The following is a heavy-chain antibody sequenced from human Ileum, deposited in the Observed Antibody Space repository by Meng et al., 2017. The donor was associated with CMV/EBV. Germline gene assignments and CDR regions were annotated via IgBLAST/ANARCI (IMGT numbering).Heavy chain of an antibody. CDR3: ASGRLQFTPSALQH. CDR1: GEPLNGFF. CDR2: VNNRGRT. J-gene: IGHJ1*01. V-gene: IGHV4-34*01. D-gene: IGHD5-24*01. Sequence: VQLHQWGAGLLKPSQALSPPCAVSGEPLNGFFCSWIRQPPGRGLEWIGEVNNRGRTNYNPSLKSRLTISIDTSKRQLSLMVTSVTAADSAIYYCASGRLQFTPSALQHWGPGTLVTVSS.